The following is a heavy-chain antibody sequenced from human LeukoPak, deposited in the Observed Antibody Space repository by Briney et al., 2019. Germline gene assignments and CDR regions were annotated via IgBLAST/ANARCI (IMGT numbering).Heavy chain of an antibody. CDR1: GFTVSSNS. V-gene: IGHV3-53*01. Sequence: GGSLRLSCTVSGFTVSSNSMSWVRQAPGKGLEWVSFTYSGGNTHYSDSVKGRFTISRDNAKNSLSLQMNSLRAEDTAVYYCARDSGDYVWGSYRHDAFDIWGQGTMVTVSS. D-gene: IGHD3-16*02. CDR3: ARDSGDYVWGSYRHDAFDI. CDR2: TYSGGNT. J-gene: IGHJ3*02.